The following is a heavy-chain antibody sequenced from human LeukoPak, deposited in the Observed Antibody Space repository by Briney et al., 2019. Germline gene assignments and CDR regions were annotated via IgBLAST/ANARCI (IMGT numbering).Heavy chain of an antibody. V-gene: IGHV4-38-2*01. Sequence: SETLSLTCALSGYSISSGYYWGWIRQPPGKGLEWIGSVYHSGITYHNPSLKSRVTISVDTSKNQFSLKLSSVTAADTAVYYCARSVGYWGQGTLVTVSS. CDR3: ARSVGY. CDR1: GYSISSGYY. J-gene: IGHJ4*01. CDR2: VYHSGIT.